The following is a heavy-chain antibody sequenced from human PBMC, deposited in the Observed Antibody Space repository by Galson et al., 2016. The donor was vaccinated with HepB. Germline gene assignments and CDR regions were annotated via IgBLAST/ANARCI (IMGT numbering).Heavy chain of an antibody. Sequence: SVKVCCKASGYAFTNYPMHWVRRAPGQRLEWMGWINTANGNTKYSQKFQGRVTINRDTSATTVYMELSSLSSEDTATYYCVRDELSGSYYHALDIWGQGTKVTVSS. CDR2: INTANGNT. CDR3: VRDELSGSYYHALDI. D-gene: IGHD1-26*01. CDR1: GYAFTNYP. V-gene: IGHV1-3*04. J-gene: IGHJ3*02.